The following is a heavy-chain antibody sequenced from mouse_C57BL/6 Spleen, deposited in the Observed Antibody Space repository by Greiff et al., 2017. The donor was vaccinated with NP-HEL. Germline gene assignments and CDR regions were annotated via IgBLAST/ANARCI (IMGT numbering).Heavy chain of an antibody. CDR2: IYPGDGDT. CDR3: ARERDGNYP. J-gene: IGHJ3*01. CDR1: GYAFSSYW. D-gene: IGHD2-1*01. V-gene: IGHV1-80*01. Sequence: QVQLKESGAELVKPGASVKISCKASGYAFSSYWMNWVKQRPGKGLEWLGQIYPGDGDTNYNGKFKGKATLTADKSSSTAYMRLSSLTAEDSAVYFCARERDGNYPWGQGTLVTVSA.